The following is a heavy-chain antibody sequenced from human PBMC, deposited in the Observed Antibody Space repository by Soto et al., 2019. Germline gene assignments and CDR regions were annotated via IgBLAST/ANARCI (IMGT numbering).Heavy chain of an antibody. J-gene: IGHJ4*02. D-gene: IGHD3-16*02. CDR1: GYTFTSYY. V-gene: IGHV1-46*01. CDR3: AKVPLSRRYFDY. CDR2: INPSGGST. Sequence: ASVKVSCKASGYTFTSYYMHWVRQAPGQGLEWMGIINPSGGSTSYAQKFQGRVTMTRDTSTSTVYMELSSLRSEDTAVYYCAKVPLSRRYFDYWGQGTLVTVSS.